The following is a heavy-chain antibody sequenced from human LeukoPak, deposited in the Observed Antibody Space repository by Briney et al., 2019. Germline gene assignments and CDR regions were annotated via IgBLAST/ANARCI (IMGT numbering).Heavy chain of an antibody. CDR3: ARSRSAVAGFDY. J-gene: IGHJ4*02. CDR1: GGTFSSYA. V-gene: IGHV1-69*04. D-gene: IGHD6-19*01. CDR2: IIPNLGIA. Sequence: ASVKVSCKASGGTFSSYAISWVRQAPGQGLEWMGRIIPNLGIANYAQKFQGRVTITADKSTSTAYMELSSLRSEDTAVYYCARSRSAVAGFDYWGQGTLVTVSS.